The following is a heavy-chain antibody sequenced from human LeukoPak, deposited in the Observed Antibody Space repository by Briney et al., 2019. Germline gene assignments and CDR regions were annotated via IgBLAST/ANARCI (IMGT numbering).Heavy chain of an antibody. J-gene: IGHJ5*02. CDR3: ARDLNDIAAAGINWFDP. D-gene: IGHD6-13*01. V-gene: IGHV1-46*01. CDR2: INPSDGST. Sequence: GASVKVSCKASGYTFTGYYMHWVRQAPGQGLEWMGIINPSDGSTSYAQKLQGRVTMTTDTSTSTAYMELRSLRSDDTAVYYCARDLNDIAAAGINWFDPWGQGTLVTVSS. CDR1: GYTFTGYY.